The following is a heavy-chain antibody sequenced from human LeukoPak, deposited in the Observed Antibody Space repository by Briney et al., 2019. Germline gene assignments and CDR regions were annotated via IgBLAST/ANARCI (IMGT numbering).Heavy chain of an antibody. CDR2: IKQDGSEK. Sequence: GGSLRLSCAASGFTFSNYDMNWVRQAPGKGLEWVANIKQDGSEKYYVDSVKGRFTISRDNAKNSLYLQMNSLRAEDTAVYYCARVSYGRFLDWGQGTLVTVSS. CDR3: ARVSYGRFLD. CDR1: GFTFSNYD. J-gene: IGHJ4*02. V-gene: IGHV3-7*01. D-gene: IGHD3-3*01.